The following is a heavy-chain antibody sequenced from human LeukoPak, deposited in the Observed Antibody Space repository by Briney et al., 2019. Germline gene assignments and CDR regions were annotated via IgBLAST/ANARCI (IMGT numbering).Heavy chain of an antibody. CDR3: ARVRGGPYNYYFDY. V-gene: IGHV1-69*04. CDR1: GGTFSSYA. CDR2: IIPILGIA. Sequence: GASVKVSCKASGGTFSSYAISWVRQAPGQGLEWMGRIIPILGIANYAQKFQGRVTITADKSTSTANMELSSLRSEDTAVYYCARVRGGPYNYYFDYWGQGTLVTVSS. J-gene: IGHJ4*02. D-gene: IGHD1-20*01.